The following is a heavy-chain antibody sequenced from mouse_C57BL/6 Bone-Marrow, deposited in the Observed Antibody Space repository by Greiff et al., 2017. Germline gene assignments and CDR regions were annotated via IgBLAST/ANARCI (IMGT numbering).Heavy chain of an antibody. CDR2: ISYDGSN. CDR3: ATYDYDEGAAMDY. D-gene: IGHD2-4*01. CDR1: GYSITSGYY. J-gene: IGHJ4*01. V-gene: IGHV3-6*01. Sequence: EVKLQESGPGLVKPSQSLSLTCSVTGYSITSGYYWNWIRQFPGNKLEWMGYISYDGSNNYNPSLKNRISITRDTSKNQFFLKLNSVTTEDTATXYCATYDYDEGAAMDYWGQGTSVTVSS.